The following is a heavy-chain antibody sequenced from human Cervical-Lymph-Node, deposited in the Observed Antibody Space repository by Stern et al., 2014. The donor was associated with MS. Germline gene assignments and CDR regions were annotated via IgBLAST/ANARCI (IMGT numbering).Heavy chain of an antibody. D-gene: IGHD3-10*01. CDR1: GGTFSSYA. CDR2: IIPMFGTA. J-gene: IGHJ6*02. CDR3: ASSVGELTHEAV. Sequence: QVQLVQSGAEVKKPGSSVRVSCKASGGTFSSYAISWVRQAPGQGLEWMGGIIPMFGTANYAQKFQGRVTITADDSTTTAYMEVSSLRSEDTAVYYCASSVGELTHEAVWGQGTTVTVFS. V-gene: IGHV1-69*01.